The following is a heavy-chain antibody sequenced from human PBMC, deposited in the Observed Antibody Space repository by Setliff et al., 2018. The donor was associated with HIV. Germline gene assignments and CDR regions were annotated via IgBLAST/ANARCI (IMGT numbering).Heavy chain of an antibody. CDR1: GGAFSRNA. Sequence: SVKVSCKPSGGAFSRNAINWVRQAPGQGLEWLGGIIPLFGMRNVAPKFQDRVTITTDTSTSTAYMELRSLRSDDTAVYYCARDDPNTYYNFWSGWTGWFDPWGQGTLVTVSS. CDR2: IIPLFGMR. J-gene: IGHJ5*02. V-gene: IGHV1-69*10. CDR3: ARDDPNTYYNFWSGWTGWFDP. D-gene: IGHD3-3*01.